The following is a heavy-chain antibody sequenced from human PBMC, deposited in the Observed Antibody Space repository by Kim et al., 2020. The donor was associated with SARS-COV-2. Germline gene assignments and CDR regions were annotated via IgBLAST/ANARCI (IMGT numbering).Heavy chain of an antibody. CDR3: ARHFYYDSSGLHWYFDL. Sequence: GESLKISCKGSGYSFTSYWISWVRQMPGKGLEWMGRIDPSDSYTNYSPSFQGHVTISADKSISTAYLQWSSLKASDTAMYYCARHFYYDSSGLHWYFDLWGRGTLVTVSS. CDR2: IDPSDSYT. D-gene: IGHD3-22*01. CDR1: GYSFTSYW. V-gene: IGHV5-10-1*01. J-gene: IGHJ2*01.